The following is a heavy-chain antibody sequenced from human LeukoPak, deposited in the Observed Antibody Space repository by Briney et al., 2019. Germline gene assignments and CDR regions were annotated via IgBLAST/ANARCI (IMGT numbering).Heavy chain of an antibody. Sequence: PGGSLRLSCAASGFTFSSYGMNWVRQAPGKGLEWVAVIWYDGSNKYYADSVKGRFTISRDNSKNTLYLQMNSLRVEDTAVYYCARGGYSGYAFDNWGRGTLVTVSS. CDR3: ARGGYSGYAFDN. CDR2: IWYDGSNK. CDR1: GFTFSSYG. D-gene: IGHD5-12*01. J-gene: IGHJ4*02. V-gene: IGHV3-33*01.